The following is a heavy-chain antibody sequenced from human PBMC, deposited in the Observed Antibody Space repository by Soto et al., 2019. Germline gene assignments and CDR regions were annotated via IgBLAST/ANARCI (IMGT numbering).Heavy chain of an antibody. CDR2: INPGGDST. V-gene: IGHV1-46*01. CDR1: GYTFSDYY. Sequence: ASVKVSCKASGYTFSDYYIHWVRQAPGQGLEWMGIINPGGDSTSYAQKFQGRVTMTRDMSTTTVYMELSSLRSEDTAVYYCARDGSGYHSYFACWGQGTVVTVSS. J-gene: IGHJ4*02. CDR3: ARDGSGYHSYFAC. D-gene: IGHD3-3*01.